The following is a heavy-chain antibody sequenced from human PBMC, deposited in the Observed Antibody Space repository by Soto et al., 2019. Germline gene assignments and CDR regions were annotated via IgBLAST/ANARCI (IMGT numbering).Heavy chain of an antibody. CDR1: GGSISSSSYY. V-gene: IGHV4-39*01. J-gene: IGHJ5*02. CDR2: IYYSGNT. D-gene: IGHD3-16*02. CDR3: ARHVDDYVLGSYRPNWFDH. Sequence: SETLSLTCTVSGGSISSSSYYWGWIRQPPGKGLEWVGSIYYSGNTYYNPSLKSRVTISVDTSKNQFSLKLSSVTAADTAVYYCARHVDDYVLGSYRPNWFDHWGQGTLVTVPS.